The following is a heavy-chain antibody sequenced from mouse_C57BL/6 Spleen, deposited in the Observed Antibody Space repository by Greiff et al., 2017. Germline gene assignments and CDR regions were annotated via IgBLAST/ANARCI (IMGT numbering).Heavy chain of an antibody. CDR1: GYAFSSSW. CDR3: ARGYGGYFGV. V-gene: IGHV1-82*01. D-gene: IGHD2-2*01. CDR2: IYPGDGDT. Sequence: VQLQQSGPELVKPGASVKISCKASGYAFSSSWMNWVKQRPGKGLEWIGRIYPGDGDTNYNGKFKGKATLTADKSSSTAYMQLSSLTSEDSAVYFCARGYGGYFGVWGTGTPVTVSS. J-gene: IGHJ1*03.